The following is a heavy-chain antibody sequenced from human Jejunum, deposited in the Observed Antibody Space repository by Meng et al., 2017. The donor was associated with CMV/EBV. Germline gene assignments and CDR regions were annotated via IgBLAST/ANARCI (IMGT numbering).Heavy chain of an antibody. V-gene: IGHV4-59*01. D-gene: IGHD3-10*01. CDR2: VRYTGDT. J-gene: IGHJ4*02. Sequence: TVSGGSISGYHWAWIRKPPGKGLEFVGNVRYTGDTEYSSSLKSRVSISLDMSKNQFSLELTSVTAADTAVYYCARWRQAHSESDSWGQGTLVTVSS. CDR1: GGSISGYH. CDR3: ARWRQAHSESDS.